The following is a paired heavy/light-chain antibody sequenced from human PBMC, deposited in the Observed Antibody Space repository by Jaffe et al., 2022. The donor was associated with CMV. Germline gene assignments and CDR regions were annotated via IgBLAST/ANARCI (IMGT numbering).Heavy chain of an antibody. J-gene: IGHJ6*03. V-gene: IGHV1-18*04. CDR3: ARLPTVTTFLAFWGELLYMDV. Sequence: QVQLVQSGAEVKKPGASVKVSCKASGYTFTSYGISWVRQAPGQGLEWMGWISAYNGNTNYAQKLQGRVTMTTDTSTSTAYMELRSLRSDDTAVYYCARLPTVTTFLAFWGELLYMDVWGKGTTVTVSS. CDR1: GYTFTSYG. CDR2: ISAYNGNT. D-gene: IGHD4-17*01.
Light chain of an antibody. Sequence: DIQMTQSPSSLSASVGDRVTITCRASQGISNYLAWYQQKPGKVPKLLIYAASTLQSGVPSRFSGSGSGTDFTLTISSLQPEDVATYYCQKYNSASLTFGGGTKVEIK. V-gene: IGKV1-27*01. CDR3: QKYNSASLT. CDR2: AAS. CDR1: QGISNY. J-gene: IGKJ4*01.